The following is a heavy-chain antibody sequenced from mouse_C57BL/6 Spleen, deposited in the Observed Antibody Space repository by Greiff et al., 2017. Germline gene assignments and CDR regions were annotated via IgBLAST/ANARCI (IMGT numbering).Heavy chain of an antibody. CDR3: ARGVTSYWYFDV. V-gene: IGHV1-52*01. D-gene: IGHD2-3*01. Sequence: VQLQQPGAELVRPGSSVKLSCKASGYTFTSYWMHWVKQRPIQGLEWIGNIDPSDSETHYNQKFKDKATLTVDKSSSTAYMQLSSLTSEDSAVYYCARGVTSYWYFDVWGTGTTVTVSS. CDR2: IDPSDSET. CDR1: GYTFTSYW. J-gene: IGHJ1*03.